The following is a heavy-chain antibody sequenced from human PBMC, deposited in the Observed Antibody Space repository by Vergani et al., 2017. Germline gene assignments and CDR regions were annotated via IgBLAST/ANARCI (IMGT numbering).Heavy chain of an antibody. CDR2: IYWNDDK. Sequence: QITLKESGPTLVKPTQTLTLTCTFSGFSLSTSGVGVGWIRQPPGKALEWRALIYWNDDKRYSPSLKSRLTITKDTSKNQVVLTMTDMDPVDRATYYCARGNTAVGTEGVDYWGQGTLVTVSS. CDR1: GFSLSTSGVG. D-gene: IGHD1/OR15-1a*01. J-gene: IGHJ4*02. V-gene: IGHV2-5*01. CDR3: ARGNTAVGTEGVDY.